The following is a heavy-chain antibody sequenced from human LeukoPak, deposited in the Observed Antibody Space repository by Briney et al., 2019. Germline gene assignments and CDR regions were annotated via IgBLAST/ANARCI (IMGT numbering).Heavy chain of an antibody. D-gene: IGHD4-17*01. V-gene: IGHV4-59*01. CDR2: IYYSGST. Sequence: PSETLSLTCTVSGGSISSYYWSWIRQPPGKGLEWIGYIYYSGSTNYNPSLKSRVTLSVDTSKNQFSLKLSSVTAADTAVYYCARNPDGDRLPYFDSWGEGNLVTVSS. CDR3: ARNPDGDRLPYFDS. CDR1: GGSISSYY. J-gene: IGHJ4*02.